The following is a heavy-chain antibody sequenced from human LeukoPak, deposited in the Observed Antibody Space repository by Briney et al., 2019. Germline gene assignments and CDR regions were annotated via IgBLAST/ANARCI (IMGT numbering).Heavy chain of an antibody. V-gene: IGHV3-74*01. CDR1: GFTFSSYW. CDR2: INIDGSST. J-gene: IGHJ4*02. CDR3: ARVGVRPL. D-gene: IGHD3-16*01. Sequence: AESLRLSCAASGFTFSSYWMHWVRQAPGKGLVWVSRINIDGSSTSYADSVKGRFTISRDNAKNTLYLQMNSLRAEDTAVYYCARVGVRPLWGQGTLVTVSS.